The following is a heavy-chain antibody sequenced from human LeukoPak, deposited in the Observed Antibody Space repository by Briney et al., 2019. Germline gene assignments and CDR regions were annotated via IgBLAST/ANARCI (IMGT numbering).Heavy chain of an antibody. Sequence: PGGSLRLSCAASGFTVSSNYMSWVRQAPGKGLEWVSVIYSGGSTYYADSVKGRFTISRDNSKNTLYLQMNSLRAEDTAVYYCARDGYYYGSGSYPVDYWGQGTLVTVSS. CDR2: IYSGGST. CDR3: ARDGYYYGSGSYPVDY. CDR1: GFTVSSNY. V-gene: IGHV3-53*01. D-gene: IGHD3-10*01. J-gene: IGHJ4*02.